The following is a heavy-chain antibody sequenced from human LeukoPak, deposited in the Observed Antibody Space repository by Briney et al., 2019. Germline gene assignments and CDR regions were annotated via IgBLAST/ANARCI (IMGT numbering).Heavy chain of an antibody. CDR1: GGSISSYY. J-gene: IGHJ4*02. Sequence: ETLSLTCTVSGGSISSYYWSWIRQPPGKGLEWIGYIYYSGSTNYNPSLKSRVTISVDTSKNQFSLKLSSVTAADTAVYYCARDLGNLFDYWGQGTLVTVSS. CDR3: ARDLGNLFDY. CDR2: IYYSGST. V-gene: IGHV4-59*01. D-gene: IGHD1-14*01.